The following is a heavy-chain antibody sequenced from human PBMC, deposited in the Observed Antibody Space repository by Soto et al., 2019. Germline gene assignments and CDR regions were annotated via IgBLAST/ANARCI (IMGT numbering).Heavy chain of an antibody. CDR1: GESITSNSYF. Sequence: KTSETLSLTGSASGESITSNSYFWAWIRQPPGKGLEWIGSIYYSGTTYDNPSLKSRVTISVDRSKNQFSLKLSSVTAADTAVYYCARLFSVHYFYYWGQGALVT. CDR2: IYYSGTT. V-gene: IGHV4-39*01. J-gene: IGHJ4*02. CDR3: ARLFSVHYFYY.